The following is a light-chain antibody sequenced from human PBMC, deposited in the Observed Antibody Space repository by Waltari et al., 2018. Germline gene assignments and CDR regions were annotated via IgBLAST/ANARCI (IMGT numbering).Light chain of an antibody. CDR2: NTN. V-gene: IGLV1-44*01. Sequence: QSVLTQSPSVSGTPGQTISISCSGGYSNIGTNPVNWYQQLPGSAPKLLIFNTNMRPSGVPDRFSGSKSGTSASLAISALQSDHEADYYCAVWDDSLNGRLFGGGTKVTVL. CDR1: YSNIGTNP. J-gene: IGLJ3*02. CDR3: AVWDDSLNGRL.